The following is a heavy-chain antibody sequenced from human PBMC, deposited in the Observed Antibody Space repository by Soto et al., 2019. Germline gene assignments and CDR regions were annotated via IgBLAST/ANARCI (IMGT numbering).Heavy chain of an antibody. J-gene: IGHJ5*02. V-gene: IGHV4-34*01. CDR2: INHSGST. D-gene: IGHD2-8*02. CDR1: GGSFSGYY. Sequence: PSETLSLTCAVYGGSFSGYYWSWIRQPPGKGLEWIGEINHSGSTNYNPSLKSRVTISVDTSKNQFSLKLSSVTAADAAVYYCARQGQPLLVKNWFDPWGQGTLVTVSS. CDR3: ARQGQPLLVKNWFDP.